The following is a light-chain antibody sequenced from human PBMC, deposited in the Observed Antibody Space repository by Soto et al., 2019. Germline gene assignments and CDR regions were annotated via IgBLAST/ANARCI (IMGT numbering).Light chain of an antibody. CDR2: AAS. Sequence: DIQMTQSPSSLSASVGDRVTITCRASRSISTYLSWYQQKPGKAPNLLIYAASSLQSGVPSRFSGSGSGTDFTLTISSLQPEDFGTYYCQQSHSTPYTYGQGTKLEIK. J-gene: IGKJ2*01. CDR1: RSISTY. CDR3: QQSHSTPYT. V-gene: IGKV1-39*01.